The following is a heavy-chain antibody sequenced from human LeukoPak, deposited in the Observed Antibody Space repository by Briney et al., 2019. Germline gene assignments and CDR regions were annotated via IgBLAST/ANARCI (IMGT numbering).Heavy chain of an antibody. D-gene: IGHD3-22*01. CDR3: ARDHYYDSSGYYYDAFDI. Sequence: ASVKVSCKASGYTFTGYYMHWVRQAPGQGLEWMGWINPNSGGTNYAQKFQGRVTMTRDTSISTAYMELNRLRSDDTDVYYCARDHYYDSSGYYYDAFDIWGQGTMVTVSS. CDR1: GYTFTGYY. J-gene: IGHJ3*02. V-gene: IGHV1-2*02. CDR2: INPNSGGT.